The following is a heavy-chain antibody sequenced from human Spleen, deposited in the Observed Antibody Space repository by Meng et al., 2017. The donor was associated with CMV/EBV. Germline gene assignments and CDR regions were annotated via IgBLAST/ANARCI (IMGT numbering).Heavy chain of an antibody. Sequence: GESLKISCAASGFPFSGYDMHWVRQAAGERLEWVSAIGTLADTFYPGSVKGRFTISRENAKNSLYLQMNSLTAGDTAVYYCARAPKSTGTSLQDYYGMDVWGQGTTVTVSS. V-gene: IGHV3-13*01. D-gene: IGHD1-1*01. CDR3: ARAPKSTGTSLQDYYGMDV. J-gene: IGHJ6*02. CDR1: GFPFSGYD. CDR2: IGTLADT.